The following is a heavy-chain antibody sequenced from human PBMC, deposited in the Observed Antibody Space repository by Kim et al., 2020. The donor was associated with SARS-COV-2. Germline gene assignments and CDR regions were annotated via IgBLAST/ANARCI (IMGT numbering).Heavy chain of an antibody. CDR2: IKSKTDGGTT. J-gene: IGHJ4*02. CDR1: GFTFSNAW. CDR3: TTGAMVRGVIISTYFDY. V-gene: IGHV3-15*01. Sequence: GGSLRLSCAASGFTFSNAWMSWVRQAPGKGLEWVGRIKSKTDGGTTDYAAPVKGRFTISRDDSKNTLYLQMNSLKTEDTAVYYCTTGAMVRGVIISTYFDYWGQGTLVTVSS. D-gene: IGHD3-10*01.